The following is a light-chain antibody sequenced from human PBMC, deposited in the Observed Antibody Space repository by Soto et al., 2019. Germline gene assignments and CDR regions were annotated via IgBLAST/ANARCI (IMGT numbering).Light chain of an antibody. Sequence: QSVLTQSPSASASLGAPVKLTCTLSSGHSRYTIAWHQQQPEKGPRYLMKLNSDGSHSKGDGIPDRFSGSSSGAERYLTISRLQSEDEADYFCQTWGTGIVVFGGGTKLTVL. CDR3: QTWGTGIVV. CDR2: LNSDGSH. V-gene: IGLV4-69*01. CDR1: SGHSRYT. J-gene: IGLJ2*01.